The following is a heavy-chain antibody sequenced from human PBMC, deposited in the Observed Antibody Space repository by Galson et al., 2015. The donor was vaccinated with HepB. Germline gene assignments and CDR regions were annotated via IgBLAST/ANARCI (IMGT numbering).Heavy chain of an antibody. J-gene: IGHJ4*02. Sequence: SLRLSCAASGFTFSSYGMHWVRQAPGEGLEWVAVTSYDGSNKYYADSVKGRFTISRDNSKNTLYLQMNSLRAEDTAVYYCAKPLYYDILTDLSSGFDYWGQGTLVTVSS. CDR1: GFTFSSYG. D-gene: IGHD3-9*01. CDR2: TSYDGSNK. V-gene: IGHV3-30*18. CDR3: AKPLYYDILTDLSSGFDY.